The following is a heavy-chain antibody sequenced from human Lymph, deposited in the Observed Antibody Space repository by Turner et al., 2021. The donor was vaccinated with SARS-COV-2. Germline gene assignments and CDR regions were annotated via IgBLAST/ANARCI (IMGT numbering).Heavy chain of an antibody. CDR1: GCSMNNNY. V-gene: IGHV4-59*01. CDR3: ARQTVNNWVDP. D-gene: IGHD2-21*02. Sequence: QVQLQESCPRLVKPLETLSLTCTVSGCSMNNNYWSWIRQPPGKRLEWIGFIFYRGSTNYNPSLKSRVTISVDTSETQFSLKLTSVTAADTAIYYCARQTVNNWVDPWGQGTLVTVSS. CDR2: IFYRGST. J-gene: IGHJ5*02.